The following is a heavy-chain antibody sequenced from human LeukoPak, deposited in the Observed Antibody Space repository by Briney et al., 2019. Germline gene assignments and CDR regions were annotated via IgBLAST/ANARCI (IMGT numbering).Heavy chain of an antibody. V-gene: IGHV3-43*02. D-gene: IGHD6-13*01. J-gene: IGHJ6*02. CDR2: ISGDGGST. CDR3: AKSAAGIYYYYYYGMDV. Sequence: GGSLRLSCAASGFPFDDYAMHWVRQAPGKGLEWVSLISGDGGSTYYADSVKGRFTISRDNSKNSLYLQMNSLRTEDTALYYCAKSAAGIYYYYYYGMDVWGQGTTVTVSS. CDR1: GFPFDDYA.